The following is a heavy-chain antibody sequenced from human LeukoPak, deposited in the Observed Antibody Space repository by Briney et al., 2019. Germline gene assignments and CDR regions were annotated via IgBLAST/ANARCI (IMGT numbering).Heavy chain of an antibody. Sequence: GGSLRLSCAASGFTLSIYSMNWVRQAPGKGLEWVSYISSSGSTIYYADSVKGRFTISRDNAKNSLFLQMNSLRAEDTAVYYCARAGSAGFDYWGQGTLVTVSS. J-gene: IGHJ4*02. CDR2: ISSSGSTI. CDR1: GFTLSIYS. D-gene: IGHD6-25*01. CDR3: ARAGSAGFDY. V-gene: IGHV3-48*04.